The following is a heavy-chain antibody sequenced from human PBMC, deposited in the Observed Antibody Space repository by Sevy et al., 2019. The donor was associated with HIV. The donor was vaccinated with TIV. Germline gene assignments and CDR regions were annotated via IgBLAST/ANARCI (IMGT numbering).Heavy chain of an antibody. D-gene: IGHD6-19*01. CDR1: GFTFSSYA. J-gene: IGHJ4*02. Sequence: GGSLRLSCAASGFTFSSYAMHWVRQAPGKGLEWVAVISYDGSNKYYADSVKGRFTISRDNSKNTLYLKMNSLRAEDTAVYYCARDTLQWLDGTNDLDYWGQGTLVTVSS. V-gene: IGHV3-30-3*01. CDR2: ISYDGSNK. CDR3: ARDTLQWLDGTNDLDY.